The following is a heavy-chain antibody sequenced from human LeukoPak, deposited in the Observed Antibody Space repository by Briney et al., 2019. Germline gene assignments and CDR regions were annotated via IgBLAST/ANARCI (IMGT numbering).Heavy chain of an antibody. CDR1: GYSISSGYY. D-gene: IGHD6-19*01. J-gene: IGHJ4*02. V-gene: IGHV4-38-2*01. CDR3: ARITAVAYDY. Sequence: PSETLSLTCAVSGYSISSGYYWGWIRQPPGKGLEWIGSIYHSGTTYYNPSLKSRVTISVDTSKNQFSLKLSSVTAADTAVYYCARITAVAYDYWGQGTLVTVS. CDR2: IYHSGTT.